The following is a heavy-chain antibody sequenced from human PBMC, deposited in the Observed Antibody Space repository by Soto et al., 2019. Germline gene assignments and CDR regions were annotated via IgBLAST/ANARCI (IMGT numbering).Heavy chain of an antibody. CDR1: GFTFSSYA. J-gene: IGHJ6*02. CDR3: AKSSDSGSYIYYYYGMDV. D-gene: IGHD1-26*01. V-gene: IGHV3-23*01. Sequence: PGGSLRLSCAASGFTFSSYAMSWVRQAPGKRLEWVSAISGSGGSTYYADSVKGRFTISRDNSKNTLYLQMNSLRAEDTAVYYCAKSSDSGSYIYYYYGMDVWGQGTTVTVS. CDR2: ISGSGGST.